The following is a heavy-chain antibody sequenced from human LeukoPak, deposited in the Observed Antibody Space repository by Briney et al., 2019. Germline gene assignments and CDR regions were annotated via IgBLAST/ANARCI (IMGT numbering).Heavy chain of an antibody. J-gene: IGHJ4*02. V-gene: IGHV3-23*01. CDR2: ISGSGGST. CDR1: GFTFSSYA. CDR3: ATRQGYYFDY. Sequence: GGSLRLSCAASGFTFSSYAMSWVRQAPGKGLEWASVISGSGGSTSYADSVKGRFTISRDNSKNTLYLQMNSLRAEDTAVYYCATRQGYYFDYWGQGTLVTVSS.